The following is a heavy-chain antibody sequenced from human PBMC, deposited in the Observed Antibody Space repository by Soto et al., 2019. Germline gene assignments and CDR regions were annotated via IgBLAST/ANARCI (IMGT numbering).Heavy chain of an antibody. CDR2: IYYSGST. J-gene: IGHJ5*02. CDR1: GGSISSSSYY. D-gene: IGHD3-3*01. CDR3: ARHAWSGYFYNWFDP. V-gene: IGHV4-39*01. Sequence: SETLSLTCTVSGGSISSSSYYWGWIRQPPGKGLEWIGSIYYSGSTYYNPSLKSRVTISVDTSKNQFSLKLSSVTAAVTAVYYCARHAWSGYFYNWFDPWGQGTLVTVSS.